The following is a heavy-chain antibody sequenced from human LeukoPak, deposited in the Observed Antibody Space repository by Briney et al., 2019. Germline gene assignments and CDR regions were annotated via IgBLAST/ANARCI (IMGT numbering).Heavy chain of an antibody. J-gene: IGHJ4*02. CDR3: ARHGIAVAALDY. V-gene: IGHV4-39*01. CDR1: GGSISSSSYY. D-gene: IGHD6-19*01. CDR2: IYYSGST. Sequence: PSETLSLTCTVSGGSISSSSYYWGWIRQPPGKGLEWIGSIYYSGSTYYNPPLKSRVTISVDTSKNQFSLKLSSVTAADTAVYYCARHGIAVAALDYWGQGTLVTVSS.